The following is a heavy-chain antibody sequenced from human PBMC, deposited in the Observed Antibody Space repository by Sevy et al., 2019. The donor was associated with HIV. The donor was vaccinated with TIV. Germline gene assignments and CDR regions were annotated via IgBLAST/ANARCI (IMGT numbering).Heavy chain of an antibody. Sequence: SETLSLTCAISGDSVSGHSAAWNWIRQSPSRGLEWLGRTYYRSKWYTDFAVSVKSRITINPDTSKNQLSLHLNSVTPADTAMYYCARGGSAVTGTTFVLAFDIWGQGTMVTVSS. V-gene: IGHV6-1*01. D-gene: IGHD1-20*01. J-gene: IGHJ3*02. CDR2: TYYRSKWYT. CDR1: GDSVSGHSAA. CDR3: ARGGSAVTGTTFVLAFDI.